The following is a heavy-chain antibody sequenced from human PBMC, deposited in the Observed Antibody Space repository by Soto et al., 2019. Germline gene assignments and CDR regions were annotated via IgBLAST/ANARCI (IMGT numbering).Heavy chain of an antibody. CDR2: IYYSGST. V-gene: IGHV4-31*03. Sequence: PSETLSLTCTVSGGSISSGGYYWSWIRQHPGKGLEWIGYIYYSGSTYYNPSLKSRVTISVDTSKNQFSLKLSSVTAADTAVYYCAKTIFGVVSRPAFDIWGQGTMVTVSS. D-gene: IGHD3-3*01. J-gene: IGHJ3*02. CDR1: GGSISSGGYY. CDR3: AKTIFGVVSRPAFDI.